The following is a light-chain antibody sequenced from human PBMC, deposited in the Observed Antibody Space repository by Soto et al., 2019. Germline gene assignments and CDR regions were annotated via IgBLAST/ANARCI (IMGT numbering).Light chain of an antibody. CDR3: QQSYSTPWT. J-gene: IGKJ1*01. CDR1: QSISSY. CDR2: AAS. V-gene: IGKV1-39*01. Sequence: DIQITRSPSSLSASVGDRVTITCRASQSISSYLNWYQQKPGKAPKLLIYAASSLQSGVPSRFSGSGSGTDFTLTISSLQPEDFATYYCQQSYSTPWTFGQGTKVDIK.